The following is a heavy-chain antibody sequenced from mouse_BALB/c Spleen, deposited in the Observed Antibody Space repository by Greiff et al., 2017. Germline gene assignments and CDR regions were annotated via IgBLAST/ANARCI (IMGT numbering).Heavy chain of an antibody. CDR3: DRGGYDGSRDAMDY. J-gene: IGHJ4*01. CDR2: IWSGGST. V-gene: IGHV2-2*02. D-gene: IGHD1-1*01. Sequence: QVQLQQSGPGLVQPSQSLSITCTVSGFSLTSYGVHWVRQSPGKGLEWLGVIWSGGSTDYNAAFISRLSISKDNSKSQVFFKMNSMQANDTAIYYCDRGGYDGSRDAMDYWGQGTSVTVSS. CDR1: GFSLTSYG.